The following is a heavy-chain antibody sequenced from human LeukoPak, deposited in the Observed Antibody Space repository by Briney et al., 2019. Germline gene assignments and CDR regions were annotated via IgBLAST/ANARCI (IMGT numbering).Heavy chain of an antibody. CDR1: GFTFSTYW. Sequence: LGGSLRLSCAASGFTFSTYWMHWVRQAPGTGLVWVSRISSDGTNTYYADSVKGRFSISRDSAKNTLYLQMNSLRAEDTAVYYCARVYYYYYMDVWGKGTTVAVSS. CDR2: ISSDGTNT. V-gene: IGHV3-74*01. CDR3: ARVYYYYYMDV. J-gene: IGHJ6*03.